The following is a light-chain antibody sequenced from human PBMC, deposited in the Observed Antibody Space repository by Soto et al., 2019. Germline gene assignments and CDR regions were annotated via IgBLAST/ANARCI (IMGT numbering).Light chain of an antibody. V-gene: IGLV2-14*03. Sequence: QSALAQPASVSGSPGQSITISCTGTSSDVGRYNYVSWYQQHPGKAPKLIIFDVSYRPSGVSNRFSGSKSANTASLTIFGFQAEDEADYYCNSYTGTSARYVFGTGTKVTVL. CDR3: NSYTGTSARYV. J-gene: IGLJ1*01. CDR1: SSDVGRYNY. CDR2: DVS.